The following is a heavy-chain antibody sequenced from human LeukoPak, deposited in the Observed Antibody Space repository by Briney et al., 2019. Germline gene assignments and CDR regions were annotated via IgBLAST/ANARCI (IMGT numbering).Heavy chain of an antibody. V-gene: IGHV1-69*02. CDR3: ALEGMATLDAFDI. CDR2: IIPILGIA. J-gene: IGHJ3*02. D-gene: IGHD5-24*01. Sequence: SVKVSCKASGGTFISYTISWVRQAPGQGLEWMGRIIPILGIANYAQKFQGRVTITADKSTSTAYMELSSLRSEDTAVYYCALEGMATLDAFDIWGQGTMVTVSS. CDR1: GGTFISYT.